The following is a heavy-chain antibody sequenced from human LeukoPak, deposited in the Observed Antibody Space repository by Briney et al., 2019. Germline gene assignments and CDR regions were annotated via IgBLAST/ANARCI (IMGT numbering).Heavy chain of an antibody. Sequence: GGSLRLSCAASGFTFSSYAMHWVRQAPGKGLEWVAVISDDGSNEHYADSVKGRFTVSRDNSKNTLYLQMNSLGPEDTAMYYCAKNDPDSSEDWGQGTLVTVSS. CDR3: AKNDPDSSED. V-gene: IGHV3-30-3*02. J-gene: IGHJ4*02. CDR1: GFTFSSYA. D-gene: IGHD3-22*01. CDR2: ISDDGSNE.